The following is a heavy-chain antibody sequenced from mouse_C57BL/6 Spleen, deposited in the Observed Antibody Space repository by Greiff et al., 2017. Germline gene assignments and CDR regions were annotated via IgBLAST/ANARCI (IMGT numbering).Heavy chain of an antibody. D-gene: IGHD3-3*01. CDR3: ARGLGGSFDY. V-gene: IGHV5-17*01. J-gene: IGHJ2*01. CDR2: ISSGSSTI. CDR1: GFTFSDYG. Sequence: DVHLVESGGGLVKPGGSLKLSCAASGFTFSDYGMHWVRQAPEKGLEWVAYISSGSSTIYYADTVKGRFTISRDNAKNTLFLQMTSLGSEDTAMYYCARGLGGSFDYWGQGTTLTVSS.